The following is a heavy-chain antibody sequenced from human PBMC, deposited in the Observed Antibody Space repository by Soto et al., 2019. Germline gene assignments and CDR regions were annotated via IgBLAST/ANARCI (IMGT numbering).Heavy chain of an antibody. CDR1: GYSFTSYW. D-gene: IGHD2-2*01. V-gene: IGHV5-10-1*01. Sequence: GESLKISCKGSGYSFTSYWISWVRQMPGKGLEWMGRIDPSDSYTNYSPSFQGHVTISADKSISTAYLQWSSLKASDTAMYYCASSHCSSTSCYLVYWAQGTLVTVSS. CDR2: IDPSDSYT. J-gene: IGHJ4*02. CDR3: ASSHCSSTSCYLVY.